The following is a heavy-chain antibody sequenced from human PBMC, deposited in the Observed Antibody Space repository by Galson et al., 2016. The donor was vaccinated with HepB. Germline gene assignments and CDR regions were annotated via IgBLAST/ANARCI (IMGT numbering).Heavy chain of an antibody. J-gene: IGHJ5*02. CDR2: IWYDGVNT. D-gene: IGHD1-1*01. CDR3: ARQASTNWNPFDT. Sequence: SLRLSCAASGCTLSSCHIHWVRQAPPKGLEWVAGIWYDGVNTYYADSVKGRFTISRDNSNNPLYLQMNSLTAEDTAVYYCARQASTNWNPFDTWGQGTLVTVSS. CDR1: GCTLSSCH. V-gene: IGHV3-33*01.